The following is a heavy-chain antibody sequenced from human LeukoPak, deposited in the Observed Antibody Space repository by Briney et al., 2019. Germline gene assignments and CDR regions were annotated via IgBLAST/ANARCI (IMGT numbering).Heavy chain of an antibody. Sequence: GGSLRLSCAASGFTISSYGIHWVRQAPGKGLEWVAVISYDGSNKYYADSVKGRFTISRDNSKNTLYLQMNSLRSEDTAVYYCGIAARWWYFDLWGRGTLVTVSS. CDR2: ISYDGSNK. D-gene: IGHD6-13*01. V-gene: IGHV3-30*03. J-gene: IGHJ2*01. CDR1: GFTISSYG. CDR3: GIAARWWYFDL.